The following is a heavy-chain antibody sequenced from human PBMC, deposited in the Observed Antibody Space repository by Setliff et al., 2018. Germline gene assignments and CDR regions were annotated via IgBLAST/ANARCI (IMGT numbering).Heavy chain of an antibody. CDR3: ARDPYNWNYGDAFDI. D-gene: IGHD1-7*01. CDR1: GGSISSYY. Sequence: PSETLSLTCTVSGGSISSYYWSWIRQPPGKGPEWIGNIHYSGSTYYNPSLKSRVTISVDTSKNQFSLKLTSVTAADTAVYYCARDPYNWNYGDAFDIWGQGTMVTVSS. J-gene: IGHJ3*02. V-gene: IGHV4-59*12. CDR2: IHYSGST.